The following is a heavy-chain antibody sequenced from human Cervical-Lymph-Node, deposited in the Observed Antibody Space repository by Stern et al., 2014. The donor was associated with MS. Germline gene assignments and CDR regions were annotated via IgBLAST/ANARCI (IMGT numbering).Heavy chain of an antibody. CDR1: GFTFSAYW. V-gene: IGHV3-74*02. J-gene: IGHJ4*02. CDR3: ARGRGFFDY. Sequence: EDQLVESGGGLVQPGGSLRLSCAASGFTFSAYWMHWVRQAPGKGLMWVSRINGDGSSTNYADSVNGRFIISRDNAKNTLYLQINSLRAEDTAVYYCARGRGFFDYWGQGTLVTVSS. CDR2: INGDGSST.